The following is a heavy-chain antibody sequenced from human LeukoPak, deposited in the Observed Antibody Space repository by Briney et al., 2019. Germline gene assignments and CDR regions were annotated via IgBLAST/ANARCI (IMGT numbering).Heavy chain of an antibody. CDR3: ARDGIAAAGPLSYYYYYMGV. V-gene: IGHV1-69*06. CDR1: GGTFSSYA. J-gene: IGHJ6*03. Sequence: SVKVSCKASGGTFSSYAISWVRQAPGQGLEWMGGIIPIFGTANYAQKFQGRVTITADKSTSTAYMELSSLRSEDTAVYYCARDGIAAAGPLSYYYYYMGVWGKGTTVTVSS. D-gene: IGHD6-13*01. CDR2: IIPIFGTA.